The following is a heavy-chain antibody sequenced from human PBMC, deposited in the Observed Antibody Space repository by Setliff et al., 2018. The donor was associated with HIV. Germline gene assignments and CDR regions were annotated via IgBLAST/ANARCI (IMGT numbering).Heavy chain of an antibody. CDR2: FNHGRST. CDR1: GGSISSGYY. D-gene: IGHD4-4*01. CDR3: ARGGRSTVATWAWFDP. V-gene: IGHV4-34*01. Sequence: SETLSLTCSVSGGSISSGYYWSWIRQPPGKGLEWIGEFNHGRSTNNNPSLKSRVTISGDTTKNQFSLKLTSVTAADTAVYYCARGGRSTVATWAWFDPWGQGTLVTVSS. J-gene: IGHJ5*02.